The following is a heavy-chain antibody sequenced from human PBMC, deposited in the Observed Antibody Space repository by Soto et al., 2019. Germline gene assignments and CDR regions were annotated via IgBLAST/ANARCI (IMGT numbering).Heavy chain of an antibody. CDR1: GGSFSGYY. D-gene: IGHD6-13*01. CDR2: INHSGST. J-gene: IGHJ4*02. CDR3: ARARYSSSWASFDY. V-gene: IGHV4-34*01. Sequence: SETLSLTCAVYGGSFSGYYWSWIRQPPGKGLEWIGEINHSGSTNYNPSLKSRVTISVDTSKNQFSLKLSSVTAADTAVYYCARARYSSSWASFDYWGQGTPVTVSS.